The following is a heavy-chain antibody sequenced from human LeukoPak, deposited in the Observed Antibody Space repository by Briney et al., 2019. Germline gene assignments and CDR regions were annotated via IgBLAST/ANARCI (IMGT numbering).Heavy chain of an antibody. V-gene: IGHV4-59*01. J-gene: IGHJ4*02. Sequence: PSETLSLTCIVSGGSINTYYWSWIRQPPGKGLEWIGYIYSSGSTNYNPSLKSRVTISVDTSKNHISLTLSSVTAADTAVYYCARGPRRWLQINWGQGTLVTVSS. CDR2: IYSSGST. CDR3: ARGPRRWLQIN. D-gene: IGHD5-24*01. CDR1: GGSINTYY.